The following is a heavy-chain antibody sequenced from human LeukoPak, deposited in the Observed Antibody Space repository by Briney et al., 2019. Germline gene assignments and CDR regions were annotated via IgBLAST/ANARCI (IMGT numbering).Heavy chain of an antibody. CDR1: GFAFAEHG. CDR3: AKVAITSPFYFDS. J-gene: IGHJ4*02. D-gene: IGHD2-2*01. CDR2: INWSGGST. Sequence: GGSLRLSCTASGFAFAEHGMSWVRQVPGKGLEWVSGINWSGGSTGYADPLRGRFTISRDNAKNSLYLQMDSLRAEDTALYYCAKVAITSPFYFDSWGQGTLVTVSS. V-gene: IGHV3-20*04.